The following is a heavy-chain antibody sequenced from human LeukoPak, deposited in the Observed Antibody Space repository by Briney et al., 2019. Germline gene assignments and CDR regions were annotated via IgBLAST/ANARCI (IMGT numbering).Heavy chain of an antibody. CDR2: IKQDGSEK. CDR3: ARDQEITMIVVAVGFDY. D-gene: IGHD3-22*01. V-gene: IGHV3-7*01. Sequence: TGGSLRLSCAASGFSFSTYWMTWVRQAPGKGLEWVANIKQDGSEKYYVDSVRGRFTISRDNAKNSLYLQMNSLRAEDTAVYYCARDQEITMIVVAVGFDYWGQGTLVTVSS. J-gene: IGHJ4*02. CDR1: GFSFSTYW.